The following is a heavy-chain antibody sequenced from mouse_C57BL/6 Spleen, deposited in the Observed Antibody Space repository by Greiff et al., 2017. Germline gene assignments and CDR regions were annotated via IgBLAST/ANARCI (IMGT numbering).Heavy chain of an antibody. Sequence: EVKLMESGGGLVQPGGSLKLSCAASGFTFSDYYMYWVRQTPEKRLEWVAYISNGGGSTYYPDTVKGRFTISRDNAKNTLYLQMSRLQSEDTAMYYCARRYNGSSYRYFEVWGTGTTVTVSS. CDR2: ISNGGGST. V-gene: IGHV5-12*01. CDR1: GFTFSDYY. J-gene: IGHJ1*03. D-gene: IGHD1-1*01. CDR3: ARRYNGSSYRYFEV.